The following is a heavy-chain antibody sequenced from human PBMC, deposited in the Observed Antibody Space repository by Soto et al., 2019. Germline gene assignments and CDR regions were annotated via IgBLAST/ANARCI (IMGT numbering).Heavy chain of an antibody. D-gene: IGHD3-10*01. CDR2: IFFTGAT. J-gene: IGHJ6*02. Sequence: QVHLQESGPGLVKPSGTLSLICIVSGDSVTFGHHYWSWIRQPPGKGLEWIGHIFFTGATNYSPCLKSRVTMSVDSSKSQFSLNLTSVTAADSAIYYCARARPDSAGSSLGRRLDVWGQGTTVTVSS. CDR3: ARARPDSAGSSLGRRLDV. CDR1: GDSVTFGHHY. V-gene: IGHV4-61*01.